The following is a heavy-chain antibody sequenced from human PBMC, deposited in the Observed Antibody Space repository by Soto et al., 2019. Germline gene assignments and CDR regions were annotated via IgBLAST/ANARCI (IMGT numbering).Heavy chain of an antibody. D-gene: IGHD3-22*01. V-gene: IGHV4-30-4*01. CDR1: GDSISSGDYY. CDR2: IYYSGST. J-gene: IGHJ4*02. CDR3: ARAYGPLDSDGYYYYFDY. Sequence: SETLSLTCTVSGDSISSGDYYWSWIRQPPGKGLEWIGYIYYSGSTYYNPSLKGRVSISVDTSKNQFSLQLTSVTAADTAVYYCARAYGPLDSDGYYYYFDYWGQGTLVTVPS.